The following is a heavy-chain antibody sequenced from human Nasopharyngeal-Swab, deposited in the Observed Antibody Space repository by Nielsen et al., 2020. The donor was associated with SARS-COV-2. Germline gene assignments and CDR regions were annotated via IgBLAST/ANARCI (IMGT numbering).Heavy chain of an antibody. CDR3: AKLSPYYYGSGSSHDAFDI. V-gene: IGHV3-23*01. D-gene: IGHD3-10*01. J-gene: IGHJ3*02. Sequence: WIRQPPGKGLEWVSAISGSGGSTYYADSVKGRFTISRDNSKNTLYLQMNSLRAEDTAVYYCAKLSPYYYGSGSSHDAFDIWGQGTMVTVPS. CDR2: ISGSGGST.